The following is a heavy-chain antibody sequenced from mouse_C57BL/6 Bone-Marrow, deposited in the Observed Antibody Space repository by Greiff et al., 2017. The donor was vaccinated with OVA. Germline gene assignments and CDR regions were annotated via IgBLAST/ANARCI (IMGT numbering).Heavy chain of an antibody. V-gene: IGHV1-42*01. CDR3: ARGGTSPFAY. Sequence: EVQLQQSGPELVKPGASVKISCKASGYSFTGYYMNWVKQSPEKSLEWIGEINPSTGGTTYNQKFKAKATLTVDKSSSTAYMQLKSLTSEDSAFYYCARGGTSPFAYGGQGTLVTVSA. CDR1: GYSFTGYY. J-gene: IGHJ3*01. D-gene: IGHD4-1*01. CDR2: INPSTGGT.